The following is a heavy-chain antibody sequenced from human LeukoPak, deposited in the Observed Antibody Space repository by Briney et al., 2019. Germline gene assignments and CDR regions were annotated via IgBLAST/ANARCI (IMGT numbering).Heavy chain of an antibody. D-gene: IGHD1-14*01. CDR2: INQGGSDK. CDR3: TRDRSRAEDD. CDR1: GFTFSGHW. J-gene: IGHJ4*02. Sequence: GGSLKLSCAASGFTFSGHWMSWVRQAPGKGLEWVANINQGGSDKYYVDSVKGRFTISRDNANNLLYLQMNSLRGEDTAVYYCTRDRSRAEDDWGQGTLVTVSS. V-gene: IGHV3-7*01.